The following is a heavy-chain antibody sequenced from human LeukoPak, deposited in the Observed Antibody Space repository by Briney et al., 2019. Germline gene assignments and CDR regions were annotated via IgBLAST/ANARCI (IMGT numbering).Heavy chain of an antibody. CDR2: ISGSGGST. J-gene: IGHJ1*01. CDR1: GFTFSSYA. D-gene: IGHD6-13*01. Sequence: GGSLRLSCAASGFTFSSYAMSWVRQAPGKGLEWVSAISGSGGSTYYADSVKGRFTISRDNSKNTLYPQMNSLRAEDTAVYYCAKGIAAAGRAKTAEYFQHWGQGTLVTVSS. CDR3: AKGIAAAGRAKTAEYFQH. V-gene: IGHV3-23*01.